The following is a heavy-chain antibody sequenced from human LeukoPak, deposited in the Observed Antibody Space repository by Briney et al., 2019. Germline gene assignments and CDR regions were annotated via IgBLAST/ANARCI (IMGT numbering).Heavy chain of an antibody. J-gene: IGHJ5*02. CDR2: IYYSGST. Sequence: SETLSLTCTVSGGSISSNYWSWIRQPPGKGLEWIGYIYYSGSTNYNPSLKSRVTISVDTSKNQFSLKLSSVTAADTAVYYCASTPYDFWSGYYTGMFDPWGQGTLVTVSS. CDR3: ASTPYDFWSGYYTGMFDP. CDR1: GGSISSNY. V-gene: IGHV4-59*01. D-gene: IGHD3-3*01.